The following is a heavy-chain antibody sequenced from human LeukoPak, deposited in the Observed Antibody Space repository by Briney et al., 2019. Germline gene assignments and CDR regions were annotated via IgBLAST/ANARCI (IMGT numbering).Heavy chain of an antibody. Sequence: PSETLSLTCAVSGGSISSSNWWSWVRQPPGKGLEWIGEIYHSGSTNYNPSLKSRVTISVDKSKNQFSLKLSSVTAADTAVYYCARLTYYYDSSGYYYARGGYYYYGMDVWGQGTTVTVSS. V-gene: IGHV4-4*02. CDR2: IYHSGST. CDR3: ARLTYYYDSSGYYYARGGYYYYGMDV. D-gene: IGHD3-22*01. CDR1: GGSISSSNW. J-gene: IGHJ6*02.